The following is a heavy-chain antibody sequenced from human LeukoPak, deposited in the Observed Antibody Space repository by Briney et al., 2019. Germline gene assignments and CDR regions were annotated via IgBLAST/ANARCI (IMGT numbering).Heavy chain of an antibody. J-gene: IGHJ3*02. D-gene: IGHD5/OR15-5a*01. CDR1: GFTFDDYA. V-gene: IGHV3-9*01. CDR2: ISWNSGSI. Sequence: HPGRSPRLSCAASGFTFDDYAMHWVRQAPGKGLEWVSGISWNSGSIGYADSVKGRFTISRDNAKNSLYLQMNSLRAEDTALYYCAKGKFHLRPGDAFDIWGQGTMVTVSS. CDR3: AKGKFHLRPGDAFDI.